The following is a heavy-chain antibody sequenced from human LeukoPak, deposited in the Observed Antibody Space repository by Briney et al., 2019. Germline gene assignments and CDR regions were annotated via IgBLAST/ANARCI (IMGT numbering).Heavy chain of an antibody. CDR1: GGSVSNYY. D-gene: IGHD6-6*01. J-gene: IGHJ4*02. CDR3: ARHFAYSSSSYFDY. CDR2: VYYTGGT. Sequence: SETLSLTCSASGGSVSNYYWSWIRQPPGKGLEWIGYVYYTGGTNYNPSLKSRVTMFEDKSKNQFSLRLYSVTVADTAVYYCARHFAYSSSSYFDYWGQGSLVTVSS. V-gene: IGHV4-59*08.